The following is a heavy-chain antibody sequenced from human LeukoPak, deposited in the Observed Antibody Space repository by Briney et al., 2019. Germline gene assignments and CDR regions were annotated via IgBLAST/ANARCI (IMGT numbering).Heavy chain of an antibody. CDR1: GYSFTSYW. V-gene: IGHV5-51*01. J-gene: IGHJ4*02. D-gene: IGHD3-22*01. Sequence: GESLKISCKGSGYSFTSYWIGWVRQMPGKGLEWMGIIYPGDSDTRYSPSFQGQVTISADKSISTAYLQRSSLKASDTAMYYCARRVFSSGYYVIYYFDYWGREPWSPSPQ. CDR3: ARRVFSSGYYVIYYFDY. CDR2: IYPGDSDT.